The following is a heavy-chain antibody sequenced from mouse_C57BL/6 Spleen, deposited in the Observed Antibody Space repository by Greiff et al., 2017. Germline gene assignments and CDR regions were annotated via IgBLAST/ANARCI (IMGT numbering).Heavy chain of an antibody. CDR3: ARLSTGTSAMDY. CDR2: IHPNSGST. CDR1: GYTFTSYW. Sequence: QVQLQQPGAELVKPGASVKLSCKASGYTFTSYWMHWVKQRPGQGLEWIGMIHPNSGSTNYNEKFKSKATLTVDKSSSTAYMQLSSLTSEDSAVYYCARLSTGTSAMDYWGQGTSVTVSS. V-gene: IGHV1-64*01. J-gene: IGHJ4*01. D-gene: IGHD4-1*02.